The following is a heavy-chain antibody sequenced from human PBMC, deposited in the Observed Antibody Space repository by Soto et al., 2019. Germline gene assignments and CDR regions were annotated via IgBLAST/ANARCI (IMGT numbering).Heavy chain of an antibody. D-gene: IGHD3-22*01. Sequence: ASVKVSCKASGGTFSSYAISWVRQAPGQGLEWMGGIIPIFGTANYAQKFQGRVTITADESTSTAYMELSSLRSEDTAVYYCARDHPLGYYYDSSGYYALAYWGQGTLVTV. J-gene: IGHJ4*02. CDR3: ARDHPLGYYYDSSGYYALAY. CDR1: GGTFSSYA. CDR2: IIPIFGTA. V-gene: IGHV1-69*13.